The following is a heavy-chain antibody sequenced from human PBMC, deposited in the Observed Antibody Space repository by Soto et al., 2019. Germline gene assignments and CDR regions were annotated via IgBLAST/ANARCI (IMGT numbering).Heavy chain of an antibody. V-gene: IGHV5-10-1*01. Sequence: GEYLKLSCQGSGYSFTSYWLSWVRQMPGNGREGMGRIDPSDPCTNYSPSSQGHVTISADKSISTAYLQWSSLKASDTAMYYCARRMGNYYYYGMDVWGQGTTVTVSS. CDR1: GYSFTSYW. CDR2: IDPSDPCT. CDR3: ARRMGNYYYYGMDV. J-gene: IGHJ6*02.